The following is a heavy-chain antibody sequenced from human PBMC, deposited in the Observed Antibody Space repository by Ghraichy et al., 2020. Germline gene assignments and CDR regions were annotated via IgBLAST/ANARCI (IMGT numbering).Heavy chain of an antibody. Sequence: ASVKVSCKASGYTFTSYGISWVRQAPGQGLEWMGWISAYNGNTNYAQKLQGRVTMTTDTSTSTAYMELRSLRSDDTAVYYCARDPSSLYYYDSSGYYYFDYWGQGTLVTVSS. CDR1: GYTFTSYG. CDR2: ISAYNGNT. J-gene: IGHJ4*02. V-gene: IGHV1-18*04. D-gene: IGHD3-22*01. CDR3: ARDPSSLYYYDSSGYYYFDY.